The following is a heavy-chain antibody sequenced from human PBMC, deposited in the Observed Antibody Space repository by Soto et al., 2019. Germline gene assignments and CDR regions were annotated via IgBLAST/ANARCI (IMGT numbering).Heavy chain of an antibody. CDR3: TRAGSDPGNFYISTDYAMDV. Sequence: EVQLVESGGTSIQAGGSLRLSCAASGFSVSSDYMSWVRQAPGKGLEWVSLIFSGGDTYYADSVKGRFTISRDISSNTIYLHMTSLRADDTAIYYCTRAGSDPGNFYISTDYAMDVWGRGTTVTVSS. D-gene: IGHD3-10*01. J-gene: IGHJ6*02. CDR2: IFSGGDT. V-gene: IGHV3-53*01. CDR1: GFSVSSDY.